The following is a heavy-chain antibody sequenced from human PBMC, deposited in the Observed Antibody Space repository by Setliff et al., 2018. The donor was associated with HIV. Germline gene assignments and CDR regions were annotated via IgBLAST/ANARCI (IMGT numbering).Heavy chain of an antibody. D-gene: IGHD3-10*01. CDR1: GGSFSGYY. CDR3: ARWGSGGMVPNY. J-gene: IGHJ4*02. V-gene: IGHV4-34*01. CDR2: INHSGST. Sequence: SETLSLTCAVYGGSFSGYYWSWIRQPPGKGLEWIGEINHSGSTNYNPSLKSRVTISVDTSKNQFSLKLSSVTAADTAVYYCARWGSGGMVPNYWGQGTLVTSPQ.